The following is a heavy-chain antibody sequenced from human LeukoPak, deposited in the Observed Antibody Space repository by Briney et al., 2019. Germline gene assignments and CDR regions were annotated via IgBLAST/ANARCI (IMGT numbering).Heavy chain of an antibody. Sequence: ASVKVSCKASGGTFSSYAISWVRQAPGQGLEWMGWINPNSGGTNYAQKFQGRVTMTRDTSISTAYMELSRLRSDDTAVYYCARTWIQLWLVFVYWGQGTLVTVSS. CDR2: INPNSGGT. CDR3: ARTWIQLWLVFVY. D-gene: IGHD5-18*01. J-gene: IGHJ4*02. CDR1: GGTFSSYA. V-gene: IGHV1-2*02.